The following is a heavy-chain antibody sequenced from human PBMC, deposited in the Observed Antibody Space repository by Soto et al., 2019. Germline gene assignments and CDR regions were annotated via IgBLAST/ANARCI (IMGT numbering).Heavy chain of an antibody. Sequence: GGSLRLSCAGSEFTFSSYAMSWARQAPGKGLEWVSVIYSDGSTYYADSVKGRFIISRDNSNNTLYFRMNSLRAEDTAVYSCAREVGSSWYGGYYYGMDVWGQGTTVTVSS. D-gene: IGHD6-13*01. CDR1: EFTFSSYA. CDR3: AREVGSSWYGGYYYGMDV. CDR2: IYSDGST. V-gene: IGHV3-66*01. J-gene: IGHJ6*02.